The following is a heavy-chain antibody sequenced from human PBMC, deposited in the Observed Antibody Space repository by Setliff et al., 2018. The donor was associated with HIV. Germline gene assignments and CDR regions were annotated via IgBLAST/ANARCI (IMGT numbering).Heavy chain of an antibody. CDR1: GYSISNGYY. D-gene: IGHD4-4*01. V-gene: IGHV4-38-2*01. CDR3: TRADSKGLTGYYDMDV. J-gene: IGHJ6*03. Sequence: SETLSLTCAVSGYSISNGYYWVWIRQPPGKGLEWIGLIFHTGIAYYNPSLQSRVTISVDTSKNQFSLRLSSVAAADTAVYYCTRADSKGLTGYYDMDVWGKGTTVTVSS. CDR2: IFHTGIA.